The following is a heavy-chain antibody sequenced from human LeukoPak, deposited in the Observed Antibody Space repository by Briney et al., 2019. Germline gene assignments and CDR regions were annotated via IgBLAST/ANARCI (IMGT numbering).Heavy chain of an antibody. CDR2: IRSRDGTV. Sequence: GGSLRLSCAASGFTFSDYYMNWARQAPGKGLEWISYIRSRDGTVSYADSVEGRFTISTDTAKTSLFLQMNGLSADDTAVYYCVRDQAYAFDIWGQGTMVTVSS. CDR3: VRDQAYAFDI. CDR1: GFTFSDYY. J-gene: IGHJ3*02. V-gene: IGHV3-11*04.